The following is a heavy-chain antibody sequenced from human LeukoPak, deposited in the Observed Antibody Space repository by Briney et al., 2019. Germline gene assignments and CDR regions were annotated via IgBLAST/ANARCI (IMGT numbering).Heavy chain of an antibody. D-gene: IGHD1-26*01. V-gene: IGHV3-48*03. CDR1: GFTFSSYE. CDR3: ARDLRGSYYN. Sequence: GGSLRLSCAASGFTFSSYEMNWVRQAPGKGLEWVSYISSSGSTIYYADSVKSRFTISRDNAKNSLYLQMNSLRAEDTAVYYCARDLRGSYYNWGQGTLVTVSS. CDR2: ISSSGSTI. J-gene: IGHJ4*02.